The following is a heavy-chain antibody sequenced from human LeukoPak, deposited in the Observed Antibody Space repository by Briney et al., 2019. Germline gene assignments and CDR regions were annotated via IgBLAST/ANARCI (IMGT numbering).Heavy chain of an antibody. J-gene: IGHJ4*02. CDR3: ARVGIYGDYNRYFDY. Sequence: GGSLRLSCAASGFTSDDYGMSWVRQAPGKGLEWVSGINWNGGSIGYVDSVKGRFTISRDNAKNSLYLQMNSLRAEDTALYYCARVGIYGDYNRYFDYWGQGTLVTVSS. D-gene: IGHD4-17*01. CDR2: INWNGGSI. CDR1: GFTSDDYG. V-gene: IGHV3-20*04.